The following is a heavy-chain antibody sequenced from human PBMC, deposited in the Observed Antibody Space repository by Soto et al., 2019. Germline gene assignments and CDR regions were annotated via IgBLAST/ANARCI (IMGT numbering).Heavy chain of an antibody. CDR1: GFTFSSYA. Sequence: EVQLLESGGGLVQPGGSLRLSCAASGFTFSSYAMSWVRQAPGKGLEWVSAISGSGGSTYYADSVKGRFTISRDNSKNTLYLQMNSLRAEDTAVYYCANGGYSSGWYEDYCGQGTLVTVSS. V-gene: IGHV3-23*01. J-gene: IGHJ4*02. CDR2: ISGSGGST. D-gene: IGHD6-19*01. CDR3: ANGGYSSGWYEDY.